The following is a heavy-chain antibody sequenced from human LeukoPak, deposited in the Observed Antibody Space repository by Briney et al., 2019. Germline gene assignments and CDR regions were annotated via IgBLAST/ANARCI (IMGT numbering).Heavy chain of an antibody. D-gene: IGHD2-15*01. V-gene: IGHV4-59*01. Sequence: PSETLSLTCTVSGGPISSYYWSWIRQPPGKGLEWIGYIYYYGSTNYNPSLKSRVTISVDTSKNQFSLKLSSVTAADTAVYYCARSVEGYCSGGSCYSYYYYMDVWGKGTTVTVSS. CDR1: GGPISSYY. CDR3: ARSVEGYCSGGSCYSYYYYMDV. J-gene: IGHJ6*03. CDR2: IYYYGST.